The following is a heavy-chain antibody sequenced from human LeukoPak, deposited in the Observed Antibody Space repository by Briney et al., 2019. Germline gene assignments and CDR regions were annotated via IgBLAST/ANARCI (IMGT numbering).Heavy chain of an antibody. D-gene: IGHD3-3*01. CDR2: IYYSGST. Sequence: SETLSLTCTVSGGSISSYYWSWIRQPPGKGLEWIGYIYYSGSTNYNPSLKSRVTISVDTSKNHFSLKLSSVTAADTAVYYCARVRFLEWLPDAFDIWGQGTMVTVSS. J-gene: IGHJ3*02. CDR1: GGSISSYY. CDR3: ARVRFLEWLPDAFDI. V-gene: IGHV4-59*01.